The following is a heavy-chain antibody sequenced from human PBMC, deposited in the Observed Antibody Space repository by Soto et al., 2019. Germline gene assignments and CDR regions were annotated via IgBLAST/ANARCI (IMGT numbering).Heavy chain of an antibody. J-gene: IGHJ4*02. CDR2: ISPRSGGT. Sequence: GASVRVSCKASGYTFIDYYMHWVRQAPGQGFEWMGRISPRSGGTNYAQKFQGRVTMTWDTSLNTAYMELSSLISEDTAVYYCARPPGYISDWYYFDLWGQGTLVTVSS. CDR1: GYTFIDYY. V-gene: IGHV1-2*02. D-gene: IGHD3-9*01. CDR3: ARPPGYISDWYYFDL.